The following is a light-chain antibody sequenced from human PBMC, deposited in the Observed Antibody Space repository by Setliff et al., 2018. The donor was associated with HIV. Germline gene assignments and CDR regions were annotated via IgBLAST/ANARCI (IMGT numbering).Light chain of an antibody. V-gene: IGLV1-44*01. Sequence: QSVLTQPPSASGTPGQRVTISCSGSNSNIGSNTVNWYQQLPGTAPKLLIYSNNQRPSGVPDRFSGSKSGTSASLAISGLQSEDEADYYCAAWDDSLNVVVFGGGTKSPS. CDR3: AAWDDSLNVVV. J-gene: IGLJ2*01. CDR2: SNN. CDR1: NSNIGSNT.